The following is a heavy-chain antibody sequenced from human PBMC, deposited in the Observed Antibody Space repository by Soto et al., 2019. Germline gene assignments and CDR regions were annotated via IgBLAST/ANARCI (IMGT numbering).Heavy chain of an antibody. Sequence: PSETLSLTCAGYGGSFSGYYWSWIRQAPGKGLEWIGEINHSGSTNYNPSLKSRVIISVDTSKNHFSLKLSSVTAADTAVYYCARDPLVRGAVPFDYWGQGTLGTVSS. V-gene: IGHV4-34*01. CDR1: GGSFSGYY. CDR2: INHSGST. J-gene: IGHJ4*02. CDR3: ARDPLVRGAVPFDY. D-gene: IGHD3-10*01.